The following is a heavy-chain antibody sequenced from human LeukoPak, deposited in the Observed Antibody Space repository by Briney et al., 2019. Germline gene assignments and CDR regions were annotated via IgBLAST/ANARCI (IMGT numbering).Heavy chain of an antibody. D-gene: IGHD2-2*01. V-gene: IGHV4-39*07. J-gene: IGHJ4*02. CDR3: ARAQIVPAAMPFFDY. CDR1: GGSIRSSSYY. CDR2: IYYSGST. Sequence: PSETLSLTCTVSGGSIRSSSYYWGWIRQPPGKGLEWIGSIYYSGSTYYNPSLKSRVTISVDTSKNQFSLKLSSVTAADTAVYYCARAQIVPAAMPFFDYWGQGTLVTVSS.